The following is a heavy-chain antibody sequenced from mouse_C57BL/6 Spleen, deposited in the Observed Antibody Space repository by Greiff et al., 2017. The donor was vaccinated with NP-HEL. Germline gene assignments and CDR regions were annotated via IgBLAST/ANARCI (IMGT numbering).Heavy chain of an antibody. Sequence: QVQLQQSGAELARPSASVKMSCKASGYTFTSYTMHWVKQRPGQGLEWIGYINPSSGYTKYIQKFKDKATLTADKSSSTAYMQLSSLTSEDSAVNYWARGYYGSSYVFDHWGQGTTLTVSS. CDR1: GYTFTSYT. D-gene: IGHD1-1*01. V-gene: IGHV1-4*01. CDR3: ARGYYGSSYVFDH. J-gene: IGHJ2*01. CDR2: INPSSGYT.